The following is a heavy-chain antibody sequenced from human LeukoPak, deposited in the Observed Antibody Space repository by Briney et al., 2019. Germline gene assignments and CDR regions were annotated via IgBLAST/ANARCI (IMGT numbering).Heavy chain of an antibody. CDR3: AKDLLRIYWRTFDS. J-gene: IGHJ4*02. V-gene: IGHV3-23*01. CDR2: FNDTGSST. D-gene: IGHD3-10*01. CDR1: GFDFSSHA. Sequence: SGGSLRLSCVASGFDFSSHAMTWVRPAPGKGLEWVSSFNDTGSSTYYADSVKGRFTISRDNSKNTLYLQMTNLRAEDTAVYFCAKDLLRIYWRTFDSWGQGALVIVSS.